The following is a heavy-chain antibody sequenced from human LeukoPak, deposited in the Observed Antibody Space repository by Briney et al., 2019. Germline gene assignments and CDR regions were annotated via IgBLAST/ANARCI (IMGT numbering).Heavy chain of an antibody. J-gene: IGHJ6*02. D-gene: IGHD5-12*01. CDR2: INHSGST. V-gene: IGHV4-34*01. CDR3: ARWGRGYSGYVGPGYYYYGMDV. Sequence: PSETLSLTCTVSGGSISSYYWSWIRQPPGKGLEWIGEINHSGSTNYNPSLKSRVTISVDTSKNQFSLKLSSVTAADTAVYYCARWGRGYSGYVGPGYYYYGMDVWGQGTTVTVSS. CDR1: GGSISSYY.